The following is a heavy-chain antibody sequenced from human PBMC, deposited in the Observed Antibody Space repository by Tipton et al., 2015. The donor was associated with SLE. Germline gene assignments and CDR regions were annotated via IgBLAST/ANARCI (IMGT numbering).Heavy chain of an antibody. D-gene: IGHD1-1*01. J-gene: IGHJ5*02. CDR2: IHYSGTT. Sequence: TLSLTCTVSGGSIRSGGYYWSWIRQHPGKGLEWIGHIHYSGTTYYNPSLQSRVTISVDMSKNHFSLKLSSVTAADTAGYYCARALRTGTVAWWLDPWGQGTLVTGSS. CDR1: GGSIRSGGYY. V-gene: IGHV4-31*03. CDR3: ARALRTGTVAWWLDP.